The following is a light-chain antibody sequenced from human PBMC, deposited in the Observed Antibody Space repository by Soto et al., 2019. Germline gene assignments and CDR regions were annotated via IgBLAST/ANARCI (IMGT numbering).Light chain of an antibody. J-gene: IGKJ2*01. CDR2: GAV. CDR1: QAITSY. CDR3: LQTYSAPYT. Sequence: DIQMTQSPSSLSVFVGDRVTITCRASQAITSYLNWYQEKPGKAPKLLIYGAVILPSGVPSRFSGSGSGRDFTLTINSLQPEDFATYSCLQTYSAPYTFGQGTKLEI. V-gene: IGKV1-39*01.